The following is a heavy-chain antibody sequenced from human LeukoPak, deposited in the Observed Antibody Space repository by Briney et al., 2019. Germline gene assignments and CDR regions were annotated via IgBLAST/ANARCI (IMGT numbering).Heavy chain of an antibody. CDR1: GGSISSSSYY. CDR2: IYYSGST. J-gene: IGHJ4*02. Sequence: KPSETLSLTCTVSGGSISSSSYYWGWIRQPPGKGLEWIGSIYYSGSTYYNPSLKSRVTISVDTSKNQFSLKLSSVTAADTAVYYCARKFRGYYDSTRRYYFDYWGQGTLVTVSS. CDR3: ARKFRGYYDSTRRYYFDY. D-gene: IGHD3-22*01. V-gene: IGHV4-39*01.